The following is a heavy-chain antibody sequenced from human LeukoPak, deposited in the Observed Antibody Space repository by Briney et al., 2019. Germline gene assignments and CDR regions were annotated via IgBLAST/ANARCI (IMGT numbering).Heavy chain of an antibody. CDR2: VIPILDIS. J-gene: IGHJ6*02. D-gene: IGHD3-22*01. V-gene: IGHV1-69*04. Sequence: SVKVSCKASGGTFSSYGITWVRQAPGQGIEWMGRVIPILDISNYAQMFRDRVTITADKSTSTAYMELSSLRSEDTAVYFCARTNYYDSSGSQGPGTFYYGLDVWGQGTTVTVSS. CDR3: ARTNYYDSSGSQGPGTFYYGLDV. CDR1: GGTFSSYG.